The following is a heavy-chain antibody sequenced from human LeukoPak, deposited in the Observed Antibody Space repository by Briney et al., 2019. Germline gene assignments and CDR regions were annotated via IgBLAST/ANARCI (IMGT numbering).Heavy chain of an antibody. Sequence: PSETLSLTCAVYGGPFSGYYWSWIRQPPGKGLEWIGEINHSGSTNYSPSLKSRVTISVDTSENQFSLKLSSVTAADTAVYYCTMAYCSGGSCYSRDYYDMDVWGQGTTVTVSS. V-gene: IGHV4-34*01. CDR1: GGPFSGYY. D-gene: IGHD2-15*01. CDR3: TMAYCSGGSCYSRDYYDMDV. J-gene: IGHJ6*02. CDR2: INHSGST.